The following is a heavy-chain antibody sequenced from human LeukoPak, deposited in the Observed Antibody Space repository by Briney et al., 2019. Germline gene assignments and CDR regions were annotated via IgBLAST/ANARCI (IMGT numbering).Heavy chain of an antibody. J-gene: IGHJ4*02. V-gene: IGHV1-18*01. Sequence: ASVKVSCKASGYTFTSYGISWVRQAPGQGLEWMGWISAYNGNTNYAQKLQGRVTMTTDTSTSTAYMELRSLRSDDTAVYYCARVYYHSGYEGTTSYWGQGTLVTVSS. D-gene: IGHD5-12*01. CDR3: ARVYYHSGYEGTTSY. CDR2: ISAYNGNT. CDR1: GYTFTSYG.